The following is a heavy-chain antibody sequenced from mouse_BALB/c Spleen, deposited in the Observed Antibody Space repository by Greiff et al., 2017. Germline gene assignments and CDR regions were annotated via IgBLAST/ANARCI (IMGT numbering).Heavy chain of an antibody. CDR3: ARGGDYRYDGPGEIAY. D-gene: IGHD2-14*01. J-gene: IGHJ3*01. CDR1: GFTFSDYY. Sequence: EVMLVESGGGLVKPGGSLKLSCAASGFTFSDYYMYWVRQTPEKRLEWVATISDGGSYTYYPDSVKGRFTISRDNAKNNLYLQMSSLKSEDTAMYYCARGGDYRYDGPGEIAYWGQGTLVTVSA. CDR2: ISDGGSYT. V-gene: IGHV5-4*02.